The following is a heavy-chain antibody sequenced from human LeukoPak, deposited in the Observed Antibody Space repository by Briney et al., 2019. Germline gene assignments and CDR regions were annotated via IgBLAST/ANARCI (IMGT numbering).Heavy chain of an antibody. CDR2: ISSSSSTI. V-gene: IGHV3-48*02. CDR1: GFTVSSNY. J-gene: IGHJ4*02. D-gene: IGHD3-9*01. Sequence: PGGSLRLSCAASGFTVSSNYMNWVRQAPGKGLEWVSYISSSSSTIYYADSVKGRFTISRDNAKNSLYLQMNSLRDEDTAVYYCARAWATGPDYWGQGTLVTVSS. CDR3: ARAWATGPDY.